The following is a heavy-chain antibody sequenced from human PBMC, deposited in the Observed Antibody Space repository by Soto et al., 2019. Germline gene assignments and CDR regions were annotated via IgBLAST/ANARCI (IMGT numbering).Heavy chain of an antibody. CDR1: GFSLSTTGLG. CDR2: IYWDDDK. CDR3: AHPFRNGTAYYYWVDF. J-gene: IGHJ4*02. V-gene: IGHV2-5*02. D-gene: IGHD3-22*01. Sequence: SGPTLVNPTQTLTLTFTFSGFSLSTTGLGVGWIRQPPGKALEWLALIYWDDDKRYNPSLNSRLTITKDTSKNQVVLAMTNMDPVDTATYYCAHPFRNGTAYYYWVDFWGPGTLVTVSS.